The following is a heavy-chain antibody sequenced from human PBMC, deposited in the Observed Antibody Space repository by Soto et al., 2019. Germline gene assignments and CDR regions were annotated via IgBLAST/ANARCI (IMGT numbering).Heavy chain of an antibody. J-gene: IGHJ4*02. CDR3: ARLKRSFYTGSYFDY. D-gene: IGHD3-10*01. CDR2: IKQDGSEK. V-gene: IGHV3-7*03. CDR1: GFTFSSYW. Sequence: GGSLRLSCAASGFTFSSYWMSWVRQAPGKGLEWVANIKQDGSEKYYVDSVKGRFTISRDNAKNSLYLQMNSLRAEDTAVYYCARLKRSFYTGSYFDYWGQGTLVTVSS.